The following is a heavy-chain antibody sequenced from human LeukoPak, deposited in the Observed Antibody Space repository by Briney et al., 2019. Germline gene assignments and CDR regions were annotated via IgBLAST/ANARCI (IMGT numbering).Heavy chain of an antibody. Sequence: SETLSLTCTVSGDSIIGSYYWSWIRQPAGKGLEWIGRTYNSGNTNYNPSLKSRATMSVDTSKNQFSLNLRSGTAADTAVHYCARDSPFSDALDIWGQGTMVTVSS. CDR1: GDSIIGSYY. CDR3: ARDSPFSDALDI. V-gene: IGHV4-4*07. J-gene: IGHJ3*02. CDR2: TYNSGNT.